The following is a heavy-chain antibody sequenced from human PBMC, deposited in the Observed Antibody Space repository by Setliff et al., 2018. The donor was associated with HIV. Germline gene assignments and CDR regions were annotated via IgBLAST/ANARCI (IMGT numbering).Heavy chain of an antibody. J-gene: IGHJ4*02. CDR2: IYREYGA. CDR3: ARGRIRYGDYYS. D-gene: IGHD4-17*01. CDR1: GFSISSNY. V-gene: IGHV3-53*01. Sequence: GESLKISCAASGFSISSNYMSWVRQAPGKGLEWVAVIYREYGAYYADSVKGRFTVSRDNSKNTRALQMHSLRAEDTAVYYCARGRIRYGDYYSWGQGTLVTVSS.